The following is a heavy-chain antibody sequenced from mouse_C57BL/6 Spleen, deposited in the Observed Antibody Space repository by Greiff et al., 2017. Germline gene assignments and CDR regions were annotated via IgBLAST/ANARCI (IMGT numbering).Heavy chain of an antibody. V-gene: IGHV3-6*01. CDR2: ISYDGSN. CDR1: GYSITSGYY. Sequence: VQLQQSGPSLVKPSQSLSLTCSVTGYSITSGYYWNWIRQFPGNKLEWMGYISYDGSNNYNPSLKNRISITRDTSKNQFFLKLNSVTTEDTATYYCAREGYWGQGTTLTVSS. CDR3: AREGY. J-gene: IGHJ2*01.